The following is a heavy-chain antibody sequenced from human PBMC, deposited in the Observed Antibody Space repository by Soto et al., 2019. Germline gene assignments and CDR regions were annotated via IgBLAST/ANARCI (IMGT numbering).Heavy chain of an antibody. CDR2: IYSGGST. CDR3: ASSSNIVGAPHDAFDI. V-gene: IGHV3-53*01. Sequence: EVQLVESGGGLIQPGGSLRLSCAAPGFTVSSNYMSWVRQAPGKGLEWVSVIYSGGSTYYADSVKGRFTISRDNSKNTLYLQMNSLRAEDTAVYYCASSSNIVGAPHDAFDIWGQGTMVTVSS. CDR1: GFTVSSNY. J-gene: IGHJ3*02. D-gene: IGHD1-26*01.